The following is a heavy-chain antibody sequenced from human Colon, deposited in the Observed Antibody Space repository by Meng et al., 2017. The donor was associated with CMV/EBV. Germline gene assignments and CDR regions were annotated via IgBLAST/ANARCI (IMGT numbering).Heavy chain of an antibody. CDR2: INPDSGGT. CDR3: ARNDYFYSPHGVDV. J-gene: IGHJ6*01. Sequence: ASVKVSCKASGYTFIAYYIHWVRQAPGQGLEWMGWINPDSGGTHYAQKFQGRVTMTRDTATSTVYLEVSRLTSDDTALYYCARNDYFYSPHGVDVWGQGTTVTVSS. V-gene: IGHV1-2*02. D-gene: IGHD4/OR15-4a*01. CDR1: GYTFIAYY.